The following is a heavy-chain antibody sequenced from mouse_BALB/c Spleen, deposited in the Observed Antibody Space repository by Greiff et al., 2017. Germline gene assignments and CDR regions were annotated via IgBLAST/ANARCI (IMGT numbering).Heavy chain of an antibody. CDR3: ARLEGDDFWFAY. CDR1: GFTFSSYA. Sequence: EVMLVESGGGLVKPGGSLKLSCAASGFTFSSYAMSWVRQTPEKRLEWVATISSGGSYTYYPDSVKGRFTISRDNAKNTLYLQMSSLRSEDTAMYYCARLEGDDFWFAYWGQGTLVTVSA. J-gene: IGHJ3*01. CDR2: ISSGGSYT. V-gene: IGHV5-9-1*01. D-gene: IGHD2-4*01.